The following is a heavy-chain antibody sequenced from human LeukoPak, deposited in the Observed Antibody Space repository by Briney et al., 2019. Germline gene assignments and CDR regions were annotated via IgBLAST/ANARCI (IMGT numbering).Heavy chain of an antibody. Sequence: ASVKVSCKASGYTFINYDINWVRQATGQGLERMGWMNPNSGNTGNAQKFQGRVTMTRNTSISTAYMELSSLRSEDTAVYYCARASIAAQDDAFDIWGQGTMVTVSS. J-gene: IGHJ3*02. V-gene: IGHV1-8*01. D-gene: IGHD6-6*01. CDR2: MNPNSGNT. CDR3: ARASIAAQDDAFDI. CDR1: GYTFINYD.